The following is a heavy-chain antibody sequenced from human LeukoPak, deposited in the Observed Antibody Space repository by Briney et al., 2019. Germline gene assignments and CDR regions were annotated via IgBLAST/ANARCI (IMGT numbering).Heavy chain of an antibody. CDR1: GGSISSSSYY. CDR3: ARRGGRHYGDYYYYMDV. CDR2: IYYSGST. V-gene: IGHV4-39*01. Sequence: SETLSLTCTVSGGSISSSSYYWGWIRQPPGKGLEWIGSIYYSGSTSYNPSLESRVTISVDTSKNQFSLKLNSVTAADTAVYYCARRGGRHYGDYYYYMDVWGKGTTVTVSS. D-gene: IGHD4-17*01. J-gene: IGHJ6*03.